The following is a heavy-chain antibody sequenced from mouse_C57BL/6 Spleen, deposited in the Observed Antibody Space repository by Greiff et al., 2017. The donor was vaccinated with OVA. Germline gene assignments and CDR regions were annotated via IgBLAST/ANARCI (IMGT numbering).Heavy chain of an antibody. CDR2: INPYNGGT. V-gene: IGHV1-19*01. Sequence: EVQLQQSGPVLVKPGASVKMSCKASGYTFTDYYMNWVKQSHGKSLEWIGVINPYNGGTSYNQKFKGKATLTVDKSSSTAYMELNSLTSEDSAVYYCARSYSPYWYFDVWGTGTTVTVSS. CDR1: GYTFTDYY. D-gene: IGHD2-10*01. CDR3: ARSYSPYWYFDV. J-gene: IGHJ1*03.